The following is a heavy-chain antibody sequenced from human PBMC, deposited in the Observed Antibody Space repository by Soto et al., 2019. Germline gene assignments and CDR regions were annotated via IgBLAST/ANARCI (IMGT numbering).Heavy chain of an antibody. Sequence: QISLKESGPALVKPTQTLTLTCSFSGFSLTTTGVGVGWIRQPPGKALEWLALIYWDDDERYNPSLKNRLTITKDTSKNLVVLTMTNVDPVDTATYYCALGIAARPLDSWGQGTVVTVSS. V-gene: IGHV2-5*02. CDR1: GFSLTTTGVG. CDR2: IYWDDDE. CDR3: ALGIAARPLDS. D-gene: IGHD6-6*01. J-gene: IGHJ4*02.